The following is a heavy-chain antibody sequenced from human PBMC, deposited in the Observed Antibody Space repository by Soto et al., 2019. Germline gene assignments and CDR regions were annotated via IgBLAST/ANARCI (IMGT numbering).Heavy chain of an antibody. CDR1: GYTFSGYY. CDR3: ARSLTEGYCTITGCYTRPMYGMDV. D-gene: IGHD2-2*02. V-gene: IGHV1-2*02. Sequence: ASVKPSCKASGYTFSGYYIHWLRQAPGQGLEWMGWINPNSGGTNYAQKFQGRVTVTRDTPTSTAYMELSRLTSDDTAVYYCARSLTEGYCTITGCYTRPMYGMDVWGQGTTVTVSS. J-gene: IGHJ6*02. CDR2: INPNSGGT.